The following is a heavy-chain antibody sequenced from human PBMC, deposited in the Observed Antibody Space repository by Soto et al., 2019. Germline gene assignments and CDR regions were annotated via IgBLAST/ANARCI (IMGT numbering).Heavy chain of an antibody. J-gene: IGHJ4*02. D-gene: IGHD3-16*01. V-gene: IGHV1-3*01. CDR3: ARDVAGDPDCYFDF. CDR2: IDAGSGDT. CDR1: GYTFTSYD. Sequence: APVKVSCKASGYTFTSYDINWVRQDTGQGLEWMGWIDAGSGDTTNSQKFQGRLSITTDTSATKAYMELSSLRTEDTAVYFRARDVAGDPDCYFDFLGQGTLVIVSS.